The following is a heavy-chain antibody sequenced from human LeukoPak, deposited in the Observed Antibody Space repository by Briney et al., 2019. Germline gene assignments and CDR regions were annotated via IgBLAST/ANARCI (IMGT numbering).Heavy chain of an antibody. D-gene: IGHD2-2*01. J-gene: IGHJ5*02. Sequence: SVKVSCKASGYTFTGYYMHWVRQAPGHGLEWMGGIIPIFGTANYAQKFQGRVTITTDESTSTAYMELSSLRSEDTAVYYCARAVAGIVVVPAAPWFDPWGQGTLVTVSS. CDR3: ARAVAGIVVVPAAPWFDP. CDR2: IIPIFGTA. CDR1: GYTFTGYY. V-gene: IGHV1-69*05.